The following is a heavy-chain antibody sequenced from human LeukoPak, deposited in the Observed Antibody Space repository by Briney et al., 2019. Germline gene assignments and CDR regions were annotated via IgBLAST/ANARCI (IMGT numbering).Heavy chain of an antibody. Sequence: GGSLRLSCAASGFTFSSYAMHWVRQAPGKGLEWVAVISYDGSNKYYADSAKGRFTISRDNSKNTLYLQMNSLRAEDTAVYYCARDPGIAAADLSFDYWGQGTLVTVSS. CDR3: ARDPGIAAADLSFDY. CDR1: GFTFSSYA. J-gene: IGHJ4*02. V-gene: IGHV3-30*04. CDR2: ISYDGSNK. D-gene: IGHD6-13*01.